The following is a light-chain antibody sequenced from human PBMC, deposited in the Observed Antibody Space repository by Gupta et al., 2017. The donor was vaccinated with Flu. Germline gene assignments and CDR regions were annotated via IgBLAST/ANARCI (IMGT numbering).Light chain of an antibody. CDR2: QDT. CDR3: QAWDSGTCG. Sequence: SYDLTQPPSVSVSPGHTASIPCSGDKLGDIYVSWYQQKPGQSPVLVIYQDTQRPSGIPERFSGSNSGNTATLTITGTQAMDEADYYCQAWDSGTCGFGGGTKLTVL. V-gene: IGLV3-1*01. J-gene: IGLJ2*01. CDR1: KLGDIY.